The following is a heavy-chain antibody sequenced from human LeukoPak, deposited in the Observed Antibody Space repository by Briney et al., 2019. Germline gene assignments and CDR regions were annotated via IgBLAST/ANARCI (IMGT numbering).Heavy chain of an antibody. CDR1: GFIVSNNY. CDR3: AKDGRRSSLP. D-gene: IGHD6-13*01. V-gene: IGHV3-23*01. CDR2: ITSNGGNT. J-gene: IGHJ4*02. Sequence: PGGSLRLSCAASGFIVSNNYMTWVRQPPGKGPEWVSAITSNGGNTDYADSVKGRFTISRDNSKNTLSLQMNSLRAEDTAVYYCAKDGRRSSLPWGQGTLVTVSS.